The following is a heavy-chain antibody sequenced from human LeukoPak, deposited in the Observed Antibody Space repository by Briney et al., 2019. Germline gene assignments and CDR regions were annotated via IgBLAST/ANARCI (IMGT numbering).Heavy chain of an antibody. Sequence: GGSLRLSCAASGFTFSSYWMSWVRQAPGKGLEWVANIKQDGSEKYYVDSVKGRFTISRDNAKNSLYLQMNSLRAEDTAVYYCARDSGSSWYVLIAPYYFDYWGQGTLVTVSS. CDR1: GFTFSSYW. CDR2: IKQDGSEK. CDR3: ARDSGSSWYVLIAPYYFDY. J-gene: IGHJ4*02. V-gene: IGHV3-7*01. D-gene: IGHD6-13*01.